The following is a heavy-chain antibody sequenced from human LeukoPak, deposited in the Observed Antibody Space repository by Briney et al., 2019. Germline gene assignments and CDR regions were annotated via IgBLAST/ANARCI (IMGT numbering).Heavy chain of an antibody. CDR2: ISYDGSNK. CDR1: GFTFSSYG. V-gene: IGHV3-30*18. D-gene: IGHD3-3*01. J-gene: IGHJ4*02. CDR3: AKGQYYDFWSGSDY. Sequence: GGSLRLSCAASGFTFSSYGMHWVRQAPGKGLEWVAVISYDGSNKYYADSVEGRFTISRDNSKNTLYLQMNSLRAEDTAVYYCAKGQYYDFWSGSDYWGQGTLVTVSS.